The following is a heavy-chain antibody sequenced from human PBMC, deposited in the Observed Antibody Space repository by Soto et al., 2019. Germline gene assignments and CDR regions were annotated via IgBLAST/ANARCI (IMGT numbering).Heavy chain of an antibody. D-gene: IGHD3-22*01. CDR1: GFTVSSYW. CDR2: IKQDGSEK. Sequence: EVQLVESGGGLVQPGGSLRLSCVVSGFTVSSYWMSWVRQAPGEGLEWVAIIKQDGSEKYYVDFVKGRFTISRDNARNSLYVQMNGLRAEDTAVYYCARYDTADGWLDPWGQGTLVTVSS. CDR3: ARYDTADGWLDP. J-gene: IGHJ5*02. V-gene: IGHV3-7*01.